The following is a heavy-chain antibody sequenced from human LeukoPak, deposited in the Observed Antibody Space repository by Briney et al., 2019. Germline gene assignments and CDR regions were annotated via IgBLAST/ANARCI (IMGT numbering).Heavy chain of an antibody. V-gene: IGHV3-21*01. CDR3: AKKGTSYYDTSGYDY. Sequence: GGSLRLSCAASGFTFSSYSMNWVRQAPGKGLEWVSSISSSSSYIYYADSVKGRFTISRDNAKNSLYLQMNSLRVEDTAVYYCAKKGTSYYDTSGYDYWGQGTLVTVSS. D-gene: IGHD3-22*01. CDR1: GFTFSSYS. CDR2: ISSSSSYI. J-gene: IGHJ4*02.